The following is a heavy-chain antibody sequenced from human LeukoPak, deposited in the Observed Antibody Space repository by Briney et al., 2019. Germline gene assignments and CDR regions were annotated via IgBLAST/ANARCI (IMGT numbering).Heavy chain of an antibody. D-gene: IGHD6-13*01. CDR2: TYYRSKWYN. Sequence: SQTLSLTCAISGDSVSSNSAAWNWIRQSPSRGLEWLGRTYYRSKWYNDYAVSVKSLITINPDTSKNQFSLQLNSVTPEDTAVYYCARDRAAAGRGGYYYGMDVWGQGTTVTVSS. V-gene: IGHV6-1*01. J-gene: IGHJ6*02. CDR3: ARDRAAAGRGGYYYGMDV. CDR1: GDSVSSNSAA.